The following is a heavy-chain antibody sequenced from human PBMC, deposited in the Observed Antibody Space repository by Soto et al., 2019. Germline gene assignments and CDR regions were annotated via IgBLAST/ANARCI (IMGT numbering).Heavy chain of an antibody. CDR2: ISRTGSPT. D-gene: IGHD2-2*01. J-gene: IGHJ4*02. CDR1: GFSFSNFA. Sequence: GGSLRLSGAGSGFSFSNFAMSWVRQAPGKGLEWVSAISRTGSPTYYADSVAGRFTISRDNSKNTLYLQMNSLSADDTALYYCVVDQLHFDYWAPGTLVTVS. CDR3: VVDQLHFDY. V-gene: IGHV3-23*01.